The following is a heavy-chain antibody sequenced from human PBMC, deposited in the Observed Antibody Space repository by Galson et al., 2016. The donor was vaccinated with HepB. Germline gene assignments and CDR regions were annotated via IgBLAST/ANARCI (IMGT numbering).Heavy chain of an antibody. V-gene: IGHV1-8*01. D-gene: IGHD3-10*02. CDR1: GYTFTSYD. Sequence: SVKVSCKASGYTFTSYDINWVRQATGQGLEWMGRMSPNSGDTGYTQKFQGRVTLTRNTSTSTVYMELSGLKSEDTGVYYCARSPRSIAFVRGGLDYWGQGTLVTVSS. CDR2: MSPNSGDT. J-gene: IGHJ4*02. CDR3: ARSPRSIAFVRGGLDY.